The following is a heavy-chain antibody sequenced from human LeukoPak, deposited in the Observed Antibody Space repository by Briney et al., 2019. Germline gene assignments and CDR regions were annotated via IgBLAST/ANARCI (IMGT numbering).Heavy chain of an antibody. CDR2: ITGGGRTT. CDR3: AKDRSNAYDYYYMDV. CDR1: GFKFSNYA. D-gene: IGHD2-21*01. Sequence: PGGSLRLSCAGSGFKFSNYAMSWVRQVPGKGLERLSAITGGGRTTRYADSVKGRFTISRDNSKNTLYLQMNGLRVEDTAIYYCAKDRSNAYDYYYMDVWGKGTTVTVSS. J-gene: IGHJ6*03. V-gene: IGHV3-23*01.